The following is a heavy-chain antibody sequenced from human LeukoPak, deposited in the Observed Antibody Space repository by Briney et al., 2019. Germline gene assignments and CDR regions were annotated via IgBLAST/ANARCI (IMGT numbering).Heavy chain of an antibody. D-gene: IGHD3-3*01. CDR1: GGSISSYY. CDR2: INHSGST. J-gene: IGHJ4*02. CDR3: ARGNGGFWSGYSSYYFDY. V-gene: IGHV4-34*01. Sequence: TSETLSLTCTVSGGSISSYYWSWIRQPPGKGLEWIGEINHSGSTNYNPSLKSRVTISVDTSKNQFSLKLSSVTAADTAVYYCARGNGGFWSGYSSYYFDYWGQGTLVTVSS.